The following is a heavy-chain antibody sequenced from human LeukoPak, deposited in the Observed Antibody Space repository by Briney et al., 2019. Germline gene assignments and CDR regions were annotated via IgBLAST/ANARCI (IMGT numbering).Heavy chain of an antibody. CDR1: GYSFTDYW. CDR3: ARRSTYGSGTNYLFDY. CDR2: IYPGDSDT. Sequence: GEPLKISCQGSGYSFTDYWISWVRQMPGKGLEWMGIIYPGDSDTRYSPSFQGQITISADKSISTAYLQWSSLKASDTAMYYCARRSTYGSGTNYLFDYWGQGTLVTVSS. V-gene: IGHV5-51*01. J-gene: IGHJ4*02. D-gene: IGHD3-10*01.